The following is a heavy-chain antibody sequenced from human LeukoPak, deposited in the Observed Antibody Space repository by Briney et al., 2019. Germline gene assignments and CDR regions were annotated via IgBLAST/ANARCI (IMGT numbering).Heavy chain of an antibody. Sequence: GGSLRLSCAASGFTFSSYGMHWVRQAPGKGLEWVAVISYDGSNKYYADSVKGRFTISRDNSKNSLYLQMNSLRAADTAVYYCARDSLRTALYYMDVWGKGTTVTVSS. CDR2: ISYDGSNK. V-gene: IGHV3-30*03. CDR3: ARDSLRTALYYMDV. J-gene: IGHJ6*03. CDR1: GFTFSSYG.